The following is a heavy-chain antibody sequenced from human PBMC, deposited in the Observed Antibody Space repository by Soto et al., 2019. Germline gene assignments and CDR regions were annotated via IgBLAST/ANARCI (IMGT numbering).Heavy chain of an antibody. V-gene: IGHV1-58*02. J-gene: IGHJ4*02. D-gene: IGHD3-16*02. Sequence: ASVKVSCKASGFTFTSSAMQWVRQARGQRLEWIGWIVVGSGNTNYAQKFQERVTITRDMSTSAAYMELSSLRSEDTAVYYCAAIWGSYRDYFDYWGQGTLVTVSS. CDR1: GFTFTSSA. CDR3: AAIWGSYRDYFDY. CDR2: IVVGSGNT.